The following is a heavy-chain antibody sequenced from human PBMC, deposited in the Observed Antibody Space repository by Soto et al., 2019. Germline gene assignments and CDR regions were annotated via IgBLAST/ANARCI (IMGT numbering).Heavy chain of an antibody. D-gene: IGHD2-15*01. V-gene: IGHV1-58*02. J-gene: IGHJ6*02. CDR3: SADRPDIGVGWWV. CDR1: GSVFIGSG. Sequence: GXSVKVSCKASGSVFIGSGIQWVRQAHGQRLEWIGWIVVASGQTNYAQNFRGRVAITRDTSTATAYIELTGLTSEDTAVYFCSADRPDIGVGWWVWGQGATVTVSS. CDR2: IVVASGQT.